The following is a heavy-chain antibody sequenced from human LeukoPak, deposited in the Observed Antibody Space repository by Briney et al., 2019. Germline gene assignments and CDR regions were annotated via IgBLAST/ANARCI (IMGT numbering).Heavy chain of an antibody. CDR3: ATSKDTAGGPY. CDR1: GFTFTTFW. J-gene: IGHJ4*02. CDR2: IRQDGSVT. D-gene: IGHD6-13*01. Sequence: PGGSLRLSCVASGFTFTTFWMTWVRQAPGKGLEGVGNIRQDGSVTFYGDSVKGRFTISRDNAKNSVFLQMNSLRAEDTAVYYCATSKDTAGGPYWGQGALVTVSS. V-gene: IGHV3-7*01.